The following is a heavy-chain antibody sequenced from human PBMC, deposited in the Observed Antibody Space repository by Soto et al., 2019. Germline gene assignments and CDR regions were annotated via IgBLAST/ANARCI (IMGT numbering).Heavy chain of an antibody. Sequence: AEVSCKASGYTFTSYGISWARHAPGQGLEWMGWISAYNGNTNYAQKLQGRVTMTTDTSTSTAYMELRSLRSEDTAVYYCASGLVVVTANGYYYYGMDVWGQGTTVTVSS. CDR3: ASGLVVVTANGYYYYGMDV. J-gene: IGHJ6*02. D-gene: IGHD2-21*02. CDR1: GYTFTSYG. CDR2: ISAYNGNT. V-gene: IGHV1-18*01.